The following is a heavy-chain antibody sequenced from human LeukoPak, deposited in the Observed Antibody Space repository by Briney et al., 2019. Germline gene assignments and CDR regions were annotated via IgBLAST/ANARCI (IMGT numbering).Heavy chain of an antibody. Sequence: GGSLRLSCAASGFTFSSYAMSWVRQAPGKGLEWVSAISGSGGSTYYADSVKGRFTISRDNSKNTLYLQMNSLRAEDTAVYYCAKGSYEDYYYYYYMDVWGKGTTVTVSS. D-gene: IGHD5-18*01. CDR2: ISGSGGST. CDR1: GFTFSSYA. J-gene: IGHJ6*03. V-gene: IGHV3-23*01. CDR3: AKGSYEDYYYYYYMDV.